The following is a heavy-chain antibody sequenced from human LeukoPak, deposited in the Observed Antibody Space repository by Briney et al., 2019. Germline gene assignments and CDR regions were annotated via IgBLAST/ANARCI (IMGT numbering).Heavy chain of an antibody. CDR2: IKQDGGEE. CDR1: GFIFNTYR. V-gene: IGHV3-7*01. Sequence: GGSLRLSCAASGFIFNTYRMTWVRQALGKGLEWVASIKQDGGEEYYEDSVRGRFTISRDSAKNSLYLQMNSLRADDTAVYSCARGLMTLEYWGQGILVTVSS. J-gene: IGHJ4*02. CDR3: ARGLMTLEY. D-gene: IGHD2-21*02.